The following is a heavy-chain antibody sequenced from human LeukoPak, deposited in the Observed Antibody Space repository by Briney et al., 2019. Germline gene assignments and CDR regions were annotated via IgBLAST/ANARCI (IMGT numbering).Heavy chain of an antibody. V-gene: IGHV3-74*01. D-gene: IGHD3-3*02. CDR2: INNDGSST. CDR1: GFTFSSYW. Sequence: PGGSLRLSCAASGFTFSSYWMHWVRQAPGKGLVWVSRINNDGSSTGYADSVKGRFTISRDNVKNTPYLQMNSLGVDDTAVYYCARGIRDFWGQGTLVTVSS. CDR3: ARGIRDF. J-gene: IGHJ4*02.